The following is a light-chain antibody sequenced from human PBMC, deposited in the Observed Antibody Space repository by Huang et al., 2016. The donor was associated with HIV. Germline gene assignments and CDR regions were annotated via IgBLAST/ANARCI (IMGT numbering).Light chain of an antibody. CDR3: QQYSNWPPYT. J-gene: IGKJ2*01. CDR2: DAS. V-gene: IGKV3-15*01. Sequence: VMTQSPATLSVSPGEGATLSCRASESVSTNLAWYQQKVGHAPRLLIYDASTRATGVPARFRCSVSGTEFTLAISSLQSEDFAIYYCQQYSNWPPYTFGQGTKLEIK. CDR1: ESVSTN.